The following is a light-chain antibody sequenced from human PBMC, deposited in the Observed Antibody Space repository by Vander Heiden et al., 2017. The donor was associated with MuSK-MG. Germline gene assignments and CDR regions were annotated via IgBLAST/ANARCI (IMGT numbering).Light chain of an antibody. CDR3: QQRSKWPIT. CDR2: DAS. CDR1: QSISSY. V-gene: IGKV3-11*01. Sequence: EMVLTRSPATLSLSPVERATLACRASQSISSYLAWYQQKPGQAPRLLIYDASNRATGIPARFSGSGSGTDFTLTISSLEPEDFAVYYCQQRSKWPITFGQGTQLEIK. J-gene: IGKJ5*01.